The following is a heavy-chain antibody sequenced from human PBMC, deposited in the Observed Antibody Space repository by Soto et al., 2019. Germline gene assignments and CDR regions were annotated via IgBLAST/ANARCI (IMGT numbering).Heavy chain of an antibody. D-gene: IGHD5-18*01. J-gene: IGHJ4*02. CDR1: GYTFTSYY. Sequence: ASVKVSCKASGYTFTSYYMHWVRQAPGQGLEWMGIINPSGGSTSYAQKFQGRVTMTRDTSTSTVYMELSSLRSEDTAVYYCARDNGGSSYGWGSHLGYWGQGTPVTFSS. V-gene: IGHV1-46*01. CDR3: ARDNGGSSYGWGSHLGY. CDR2: INPSGGST.